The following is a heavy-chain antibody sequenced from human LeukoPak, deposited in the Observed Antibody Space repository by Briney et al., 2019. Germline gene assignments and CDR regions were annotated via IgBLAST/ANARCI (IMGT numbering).Heavy chain of an antibody. CDR3: ARRNMKSSSSFDY. CDR2: INAGNGNT. V-gene: IGHV1-3*01. CDR1: GYTFTSYA. Sequence: ASVKVSCKASGYTFTSYAMHWVRQAPGQRLEWMGWINAGNGNTKYPQKFQGRVTITRDTSASTAYMELSSLRSEDTAVYYCARRNMKSSSSFDYWGQGTLVTVSS. J-gene: IGHJ4*02. D-gene: IGHD6-13*01.